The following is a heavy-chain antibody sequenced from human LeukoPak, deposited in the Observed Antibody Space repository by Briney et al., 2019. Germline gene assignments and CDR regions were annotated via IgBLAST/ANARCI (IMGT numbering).Heavy chain of an antibody. D-gene: IGHD6-19*01. V-gene: IGHV4-4*07. Sequence: PSETLSLTCTVSGGSISSYYWSWIRQPAGKGLEWIGRIYTSGNTNYNPSLKSRVTMSVDTSKNQFSLKLSSVTAEDTAVYYCAGPPQAGPFDHWGQGTLVTVSS. CDR3: AGPPQAGPFDH. CDR2: IYTSGNT. CDR1: GGSISSYY. J-gene: IGHJ4*02.